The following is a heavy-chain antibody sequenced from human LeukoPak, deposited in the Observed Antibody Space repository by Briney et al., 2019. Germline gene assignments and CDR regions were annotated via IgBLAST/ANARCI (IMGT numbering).Heavy chain of an antibody. CDR2: IYPDDSDT. V-gene: IGHV5-51*01. J-gene: IGHJ6*02. D-gene: IGHD6-19*01. Sequence: GESLKISCKGPGYMFTTHWIVWVRQMPGKGLEWMGIIYPDDSDTRYNPSFQGQVTISAEKSINTAYLQWTSMKASDTAMYYCARTTVAAKIHSYNGMDVWGQGTTVIVSS. CDR3: ARTTVAAKIHSYNGMDV. CDR1: GYMFTTHW.